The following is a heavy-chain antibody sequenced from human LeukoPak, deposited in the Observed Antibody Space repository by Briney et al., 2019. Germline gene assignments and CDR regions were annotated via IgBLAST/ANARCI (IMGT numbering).Heavy chain of an antibody. J-gene: IGHJ4*02. V-gene: IGHV3-30*02. CDR3: AKGLEMATIWDFDY. CDR1: GFTFSSYG. Sequence: PGGSLRLSCAASGFTFSSYGMHWVRQAPGKGLEWVEFIRYDGSNKYYADSVKGRFTISRDNSKNTLYLQMNSLRAEDTAVYYCAKGLEMATIWDFDYWGQGTLVTVSS. CDR2: IRYDGSNK. D-gene: IGHD5-24*01.